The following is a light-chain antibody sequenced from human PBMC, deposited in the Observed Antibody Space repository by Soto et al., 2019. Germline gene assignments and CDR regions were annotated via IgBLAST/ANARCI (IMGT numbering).Light chain of an antibody. V-gene: IGKV3-15*01. CDR2: GAS. J-gene: IGKJ1*01. CDR3: QQYGSSRT. Sequence: EIMMTQSPATLSVSPGERATLSCRASQSVSSSLAWYKQKPGQAPRLLIYGASTRATGIPARLSGSGSGTDFTLTISRLEPEDFAVYYCQQYGSSRTFGQGTKVDIK. CDR1: QSVSSS.